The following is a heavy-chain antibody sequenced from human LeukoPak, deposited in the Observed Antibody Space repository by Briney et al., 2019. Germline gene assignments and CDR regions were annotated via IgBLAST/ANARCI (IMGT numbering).Heavy chain of an antibody. Sequence: ASVKVSCKASGGTFSSYAISWVRQAPGQGLEWMGGIIPIFGTANYAQKFQGRVTITADKSTSTAYMELSSLRSEDTAVYYCAREDRWVDYYDSSGLDYCGQGTLVNVSS. CDR3: AREDRWVDYYDSSGLDY. V-gene: IGHV1-69*06. CDR2: IIPIFGTA. CDR1: GGTFSSYA. J-gene: IGHJ4*02. D-gene: IGHD3-22*01.